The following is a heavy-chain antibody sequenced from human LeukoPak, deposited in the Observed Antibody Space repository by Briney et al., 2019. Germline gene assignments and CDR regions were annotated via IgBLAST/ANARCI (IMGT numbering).Heavy chain of an antibody. CDR2: IWYDGSNK. D-gene: IGHD3-10*01. CDR3: ARANKEVRGGYYYGMDV. J-gene: IGHJ6*04. Sequence: PGGSLRLSCAASGFTFSSYGMHWVRQAPGKGLEWVAVIWYDGSNKYYADSVKGRFTISRDNSKNTLYLQMNSLRAEDTAVYYCARANKEVRGGYYYGMDVWGKGTTVTVSS. CDR1: GFTFSSYG. V-gene: IGHV3-33*01.